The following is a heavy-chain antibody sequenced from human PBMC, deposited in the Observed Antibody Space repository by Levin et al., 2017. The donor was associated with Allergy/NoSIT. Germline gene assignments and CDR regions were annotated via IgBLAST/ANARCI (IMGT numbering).Heavy chain of an antibody. CDR1: GGSISNNDYY. CDR2: IYYSGTT. CDR3: ARATAYYGMDV. J-gene: IGHJ6*02. V-gene: IGHV4-30-4*01. D-gene: IGHD2-21*02. Sequence: NTSETLSLTCNVSGGSISNNDYYWSWIRQPPGKGLEWIAHIYYSGTTFYNPSLKRRLNVSVDTSKNQFSLKLSSVTAADTAVYYCARATAYYGMDVWGQGTTVTVSS.